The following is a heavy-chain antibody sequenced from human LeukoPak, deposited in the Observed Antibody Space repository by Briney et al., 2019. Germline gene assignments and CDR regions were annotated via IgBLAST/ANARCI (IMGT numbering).Heavy chain of an antibody. D-gene: IGHD3-22*01. V-gene: IGHV3-23*01. CDR3: ARVRWLSHVYGMDV. CDR1: GFTFSSYA. CDR2: ISGSGGST. Sequence: TGGSLRLSCAASGFTFSSYAMSWVRQAPGKGLEWVSAISGSGGSTYYADSVKGRFTISRDNSKNTLYLQMNSLRAEDTAVYYCARVRWLSHVYGMDVWGQGTTVTVSS. J-gene: IGHJ6*02.